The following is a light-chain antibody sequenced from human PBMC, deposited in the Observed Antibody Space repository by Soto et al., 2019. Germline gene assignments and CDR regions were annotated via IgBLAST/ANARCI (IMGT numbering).Light chain of an antibody. Sequence: QSVLTQPPSVSGAPGQRVTISCTGSSSNIGAGYDVHWYQQLPGTAPKLLIYGNSNRPSGVPDRFSGSKSGTSASLAITGLQAEDEADYYGQSYDSSLGGWDVFGTGTKLTVL. J-gene: IGLJ1*01. CDR1: SSNIGAGYD. CDR2: GNS. V-gene: IGLV1-40*01. CDR3: QSYDSSLGGWDV.